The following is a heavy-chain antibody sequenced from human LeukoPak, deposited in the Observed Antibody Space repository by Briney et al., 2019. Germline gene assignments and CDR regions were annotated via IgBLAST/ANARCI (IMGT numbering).Heavy chain of an antibody. Sequence: PGGSLRLSCTASGFTFGDYAMSWVRQAPGKGLEWVGFIRSKAYGGTTEYAASVIGRFTISRDDSKSIAYLQMNSLKTEDTAVYYCTRVGDFGGGPLYSYYYYYMDVWGKGTTVTVSS. CDR3: TRVGDFGGGPLYSYYYYYMDV. CDR2: IRSKAYGGTT. CDR1: GFTFGDYA. D-gene: IGHD3-3*01. J-gene: IGHJ6*03. V-gene: IGHV3-49*04.